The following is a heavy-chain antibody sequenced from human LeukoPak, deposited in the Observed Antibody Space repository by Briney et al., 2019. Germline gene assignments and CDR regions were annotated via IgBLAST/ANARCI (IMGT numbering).Heavy chain of an antibody. Sequence: ASVTVSCKASGYTFTGYYMHWVRQAPGQGLEWMGWINPNSGGTNYAQKFQGSVTMTRDTSISTAYMELSRLRSDDTAVYYCARSLSIAARPFDYWGQGTLVTVSS. J-gene: IGHJ4*02. V-gene: IGHV1-2*02. CDR3: ARSLSIAARPFDY. CDR2: INPNSGGT. CDR1: GYTFTGYY. D-gene: IGHD6-6*01.